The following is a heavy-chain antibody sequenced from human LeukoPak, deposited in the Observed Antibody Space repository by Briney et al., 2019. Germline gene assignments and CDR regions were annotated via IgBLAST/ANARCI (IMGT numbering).Heavy chain of an antibody. D-gene: IGHD3-22*01. V-gene: IGHV1-18*01. CDR2: ISAYNGNT. CDR1: GGTFSSYA. CDR3: AREPNRPYYYDSSGYYSDAFDI. J-gene: IGHJ3*02. Sequence: ASVKVSCKASGGTFSSYAISWVRQAPGQGLEWMGWISAYNGNTNYAQKLQGRVTMTTDTSTSTAYMELRSLRSDDTAVYYCAREPNRPYYYDSSGYYSDAFDIWGQGTMVTVSS.